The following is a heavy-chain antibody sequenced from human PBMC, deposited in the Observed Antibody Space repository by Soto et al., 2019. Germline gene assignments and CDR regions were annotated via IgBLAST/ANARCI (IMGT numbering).Heavy chain of an antibody. Sequence: GGSLRLSCAASGFTFSSYAMHWVRQAPGKGLEYVSAISSNGGSTYYANSVKGRFTISRDNSKNTLYLQMGSLRAEDMTVYYCARGPHYYGSGSYSRYYYYMDVWGKGTTVTVSS. CDR3: ARGPHYYGSGSYSRYYYYMDV. J-gene: IGHJ6*03. CDR2: ISSNGGST. D-gene: IGHD3-10*01. V-gene: IGHV3-64*01. CDR1: GFTFSSYA.